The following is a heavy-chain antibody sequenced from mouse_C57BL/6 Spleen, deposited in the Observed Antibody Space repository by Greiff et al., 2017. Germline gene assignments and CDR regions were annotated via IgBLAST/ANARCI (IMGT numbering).Heavy chain of an antibody. D-gene: IGHD2-4*01. Sequence: QVQLKESGPGLVQPSQSLSITCTVSGFSLTSYGVHWVRQSPGKGLEWLGVIWSGGSTDYNAAFISRLSISKDNSKSQVFFKMNSLQADDTAIYYCARPYYDYEGYAMDYWGQGTSVTVSS. J-gene: IGHJ4*01. CDR3: ARPYYDYEGYAMDY. CDR1: GFSLTSYG. CDR2: IWSGGST. V-gene: IGHV2-2*01.